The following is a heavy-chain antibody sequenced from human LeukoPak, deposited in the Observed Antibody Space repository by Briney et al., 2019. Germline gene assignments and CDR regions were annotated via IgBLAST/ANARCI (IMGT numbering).Heavy chain of an antibody. D-gene: IGHD6-19*01. CDR1: GFTFSSYS. Sequence: GGSLRLSCAASGFTFSSYSMNWVRQAPGKRLEWVSSISSSSSYIYYADSVKGRFTISRDNAKNSLYLQMNSLRAEDTAVYYCASFGSGWSEFYFDYWGQGTLVTVSS. V-gene: IGHV3-21*01. J-gene: IGHJ4*02. CDR2: ISSSSSYI. CDR3: ASFGSGWSEFYFDY.